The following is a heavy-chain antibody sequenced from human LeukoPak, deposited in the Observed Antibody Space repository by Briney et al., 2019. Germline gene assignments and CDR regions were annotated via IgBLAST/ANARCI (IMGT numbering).Heavy chain of an antibody. CDR2: FYSGGST. CDR1: GFTVSSNY. J-gene: IGHJ2*01. Sequence: GGSLRLSCAVSGFTVSSNYMSWVRQAPGKGLEWVSVFYSGGSTYYADSVKGRFTISRDNSKNTLYLQMNSLRAEDTAVYYCAREVVTAGPTRWYFDLWGRGTLVTVSS. V-gene: IGHV3-53*01. CDR3: AREVVTAGPTRWYFDL. D-gene: IGHD2-21*02.